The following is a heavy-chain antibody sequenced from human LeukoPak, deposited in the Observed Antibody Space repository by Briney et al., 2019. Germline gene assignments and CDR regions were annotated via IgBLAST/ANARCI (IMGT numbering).Heavy chain of an antibody. CDR2: MYSGGNT. Sequence: GGSLRLSCAASGIAVSSNYMNWVRQAPGKGLEWVSVMYSGGNTYYADSVKGRFTISRDNSKNTLYLQMNSLRAEDTAVYYCASHDWFDSWGQGTLVTVSS. V-gene: IGHV3-53*01. CDR3: ASHDWFDS. CDR1: GIAVSSNY. J-gene: IGHJ5*01.